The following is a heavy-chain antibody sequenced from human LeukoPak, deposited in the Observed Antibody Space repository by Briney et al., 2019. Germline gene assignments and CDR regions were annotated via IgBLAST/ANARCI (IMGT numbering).Heavy chain of an antibody. D-gene: IGHD3-10*01. Sequence: GGSLRLSCAASGFTFDDYGMSWVRQAPGKGLEWVSGINCNGGSTGYADSVKGRFTISRDNAKNSLFLQMNSLRAEDTALYYCARRRVTVVRGVDITSYYFDYWGQGTLVTVSS. J-gene: IGHJ4*02. CDR2: INCNGGST. V-gene: IGHV3-20*04. CDR3: ARRRVTVVRGVDITSYYFDY. CDR1: GFTFDDYG.